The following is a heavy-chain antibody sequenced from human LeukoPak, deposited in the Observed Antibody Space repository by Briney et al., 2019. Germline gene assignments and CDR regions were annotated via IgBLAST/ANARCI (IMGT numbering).Heavy chain of an antibody. Sequence: ASVKVSCKVSGYTLTELSMHWVRQAPGKGFEWMGGFDPEDGETIYAQKFQGRVTMTRDTSISTAYMELSSLRSEDTAVYYCARGGIHSSGSLRTFDLWGQGTLVTVSS. CDR3: ARGGIHSSGSLRTFDL. D-gene: IGHD3-22*01. J-gene: IGHJ4*02. CDR1: GYTLTELS. CDR2: FDPEDGET. V-gene: IGHV1-24*01.